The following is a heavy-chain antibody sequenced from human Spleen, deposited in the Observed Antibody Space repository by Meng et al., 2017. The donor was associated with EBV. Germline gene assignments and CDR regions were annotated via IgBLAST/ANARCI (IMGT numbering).Heavy chain of an antibody. Sequence: VRRVQVGAEVKKPGSSVKVSCKTPGYTFSGYYIHWVRQAPGHGLEWMGRINPRSGGTNYAQKFQGRVTMTRDTSITTAYMDLSRLRSDDTAVYFCVRDTAMVNWLEFWGRGTLVTVSS. D-gene: IGHD5-18*01. V-gene: IGHV1-2*06. CDR3: VRDTAMVNWLEF. CDR1: GYTFSGYY. CDR2: INPRSGGT. J-gene: IGHJ5*01.